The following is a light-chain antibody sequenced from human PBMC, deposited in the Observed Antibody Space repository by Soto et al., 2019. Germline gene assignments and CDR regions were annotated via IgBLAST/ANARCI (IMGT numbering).Light chain of an antibody. CDR3: QTWGSGIVV. CDR2: LNSDGSH. J-gene: IGLJ2*01. Sequence: QLVLTQSPSASASLGASVKLTCTLSSGLSNYAIAWHQQQSEKGPRYLMKLNSDGSHSKGDGIPDRFSGSSSGAERYLTISSLQSEDEADYYCQTWGSGIVVFGGGAQLTVL. CDR1: SGLSNYA. V-gene: IGLV4-69*01.